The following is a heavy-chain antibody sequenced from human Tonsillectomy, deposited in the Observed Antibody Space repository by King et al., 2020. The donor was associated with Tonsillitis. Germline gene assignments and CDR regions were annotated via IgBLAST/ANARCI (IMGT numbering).Heavy chain of an antibody. V-gene: IGHV3-33*05. CDR1: GFTFSSYG. D-gene: IGHD3-9*01. CDR2: ISYDGSNK. CDR3: ASVSGLRSFDWLFYFNY. J-gene: IGHJ4*02. Sequence: VQLVESGGGVVQPGRSLRLSCAASGFTFSSYGMHWVRQAPGKGLEWVAVISYDGSNKYYADSVKGRFTISRDNSKNTLYLQMNSLRAEDTAVYYCASVSGLRSFDWLFYFNYWGQGTLVTVSS.